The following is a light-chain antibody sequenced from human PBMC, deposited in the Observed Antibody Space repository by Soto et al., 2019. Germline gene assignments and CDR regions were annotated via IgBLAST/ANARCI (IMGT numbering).Light chain of an antibody. CDR3: AAWDDTVRSYV. J-gene: IGLJ1*01. V-gene: IGLV1-47*01. CDR2: RNN. Sequence: QSVLNQPPSVSGTPGQRVTISCSGSISNIGSNYVYWFQQFPGTAPKVLSNRNNQRPSGVPDRFSGSKSGTSASLAISGLRSEDEAEYYCAAWDDTVRSYVFGTGTKLTVL. CDR1: ISNIGSNY.